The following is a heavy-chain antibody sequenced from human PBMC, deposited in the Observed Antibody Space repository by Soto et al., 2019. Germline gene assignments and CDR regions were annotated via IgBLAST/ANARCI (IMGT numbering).Heavy chain of an antibody. CDR3: ARAYRDIVVVPAALYWFDP. CDR1: GGSISSYY. CDR2: IYYSGST. D-gene: IGHD2-2*01. Sequence: SETLSLTCTVSGGSISSYYWSWIRQPPGKGLEWIGYIYYSGSTNYNPSLKSRVTISVDTSKNQFSLKLSSVTAADTAVYYCARAYRDIVVVPAALYWFDPWGQGTLVTVSS. J-gene: IGHJ5*02. V-gene: IGHV4-59*01.